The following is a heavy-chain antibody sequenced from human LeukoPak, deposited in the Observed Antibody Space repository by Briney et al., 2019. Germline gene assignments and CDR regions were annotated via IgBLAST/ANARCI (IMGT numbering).Heavy chain of an antibody. CDR3: ARPNWGRYYFDY. D-gene: IGHD7-27*01. CDR1: GYSFTSYW. J-gene: IGHJ4*02. Sequence: GESLKISCKGSGYSFTSYWIGWVRQMPGKGLEWMGIIYPGDSDIGYSPSFQGQVTISADNSISTAYLQWTSLKASDTAIYYCARPNWGRYYFDYWGQGTLVTVSS. V-gene: IGHV5-51*01. CDR2: IYPGDSDI.